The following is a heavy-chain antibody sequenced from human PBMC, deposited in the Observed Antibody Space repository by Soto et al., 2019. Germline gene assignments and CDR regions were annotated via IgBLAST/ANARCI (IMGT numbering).Heavy chain of an antibody. V-gene: IGHV4-39*01. Sequence: QLQLQESGPGLVKPSETLSLTCTVSGGSISSSSYYWGWIRQPPGKGLEWIGSIYYSGSTYYNPSLKSRVTISVDTSKNQFSLKLSSVTAADTAVYYCARHPLHYSSSWHDAFDIWGQGTMVTVSS. CDR2: IYYSGST. D-gene: IGHD6-13*01. CDR3: ARHPLHYSSSWHDAFDI. CDR1: GGSISSSSYY. J-gene: IGHJ3*02.